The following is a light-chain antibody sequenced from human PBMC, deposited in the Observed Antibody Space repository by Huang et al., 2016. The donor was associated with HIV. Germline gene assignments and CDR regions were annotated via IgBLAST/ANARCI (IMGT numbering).Light chain of an antibody. CDR2: SAS. V-gene: IGKV1-39*01. CDR1: QHINTY. J-gene: IGKJ5*01. CDR3: QQGYSAWIT. Sequence: DILLTQSPSSLSASVGDRVTIPCRTSQHINTYLTWYQQKPGKSPNLLIHSASPLQTGVPSRFSGSGSGTDFPLTVNSLQPEDSATYYCQQGYSAWITFGQGTRL.